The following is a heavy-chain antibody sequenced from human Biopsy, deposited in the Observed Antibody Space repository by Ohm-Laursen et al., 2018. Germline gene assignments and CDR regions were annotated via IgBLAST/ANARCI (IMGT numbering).Heavy chain of an antibody. CDR3: ARHPTGFWFDP. J-gene: IGHJ5*02. V-gene: IGHV4-39*01. CDR1: GGSISSSTTYY. CDR2: IYNTETT. Sequence: TLSLTCSVSGGSISSSTTYYWAWLRQPPGKGLERIGSIYNTETTFYNPSLKSRVTISVDTSTNQFSLKVSSVTAADTALYFCARHPTGFWFDPWGHGTLVTVSS.